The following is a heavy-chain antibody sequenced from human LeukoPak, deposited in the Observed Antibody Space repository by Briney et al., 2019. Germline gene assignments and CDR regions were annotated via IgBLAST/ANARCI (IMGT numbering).Heavy chain of an antibody. CDR2: INHNSGGT. CDR3: ARGNRTGIRNHNWFDP. J-gene: IGHJ5*02. D-gene: IGHD2-8*02. CDR1: GYTFTGYH. Sequence: GASVRVSCKASGYTFTGYHIHWLRQAPGQGLEWLGCINHNSGGTNYPQKFQGFVTMTTDTSTSTAYMELRRLRFDDTDVYYCARGNRTGIRNHNWFDPWGQGILVTVSS. V-gene: IGHV1-2*04.